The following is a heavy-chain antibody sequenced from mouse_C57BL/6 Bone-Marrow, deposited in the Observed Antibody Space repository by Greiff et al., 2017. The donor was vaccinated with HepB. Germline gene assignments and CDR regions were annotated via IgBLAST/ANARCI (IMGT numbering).Heavy chain of an antibody. CDR2: ISYDGSN. Sequence: VQLQQSGPGLVKPSQSLSLTCSVTGYSITSGYYWNWIRQFPGNKLEWMGYISYDGSNNYNPSLKNRISITRDTSKNQFFLKLNSVTTEDTATYNCAREGGNWDAWFAYWGQGTLVTVSA. CDR3: AREGGNWDAWFAY. D-gene: IGHD4-1*01. J-gene: IGHJ3*01. V-gene: IGHV3-6*01. CDR1: GYSITSGYY.